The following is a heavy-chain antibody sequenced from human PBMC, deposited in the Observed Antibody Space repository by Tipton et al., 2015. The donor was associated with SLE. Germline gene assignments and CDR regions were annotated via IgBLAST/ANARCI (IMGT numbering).Heavy chain of an antibody. D-gene: IGHD3-10*01. J-gene: IGHJ4*02. Sequence: SLRLSCAASGFTFSSYAMSWVRQAPGKGLEWVSAISGSGGSTYYADSVKGRFTISRDNAKNSLYLQMNSLRAEDTAVYYCARDTYGSGSPPDYWGQGTLVTVSS. CDR2: ISGSGGST. CDR1: GFTFSSYA. V-gene: IGHV3-23*01. CDR3: ARDTYGSGSPPDY.